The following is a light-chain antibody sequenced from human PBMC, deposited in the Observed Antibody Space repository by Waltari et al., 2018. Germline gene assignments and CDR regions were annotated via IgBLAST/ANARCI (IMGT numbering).Light chain of an antibody. CDR2: DDT. Sequence: YALIQPPSVSVAPGQTARITCGGNNIGSKNVHWYQQKPGLAPGLGVYDDTERPSGIPARFSGSNSGNTAALTIFRVEVGDEADYYCQVWDRSSDQWVFGGGTKLTVV. J-gene: IGLJ3*02. CDR1: NIGSKN. V-gene: IGLV3-21*02. CDR3: QVWDRSSDQWV.